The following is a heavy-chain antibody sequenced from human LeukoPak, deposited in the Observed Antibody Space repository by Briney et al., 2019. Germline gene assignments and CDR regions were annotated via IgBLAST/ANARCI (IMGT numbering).Heavy chain of an antibody. V-gene: IGHV4-59*12. D-gene: IGHD3-10*01. Sequence: PSETLSLTCTVSGGSISSYYWSWIRQPPGKGLEWIGYIYYSGSTNYNPSLKSRVTTSVDTSKNQFSLKLSSVTAADTAVYYCARDSGTTGEVKFDPWGQGTLVTVSS. CDR2: IYYSGST. J-gene: IGHJ5*02. CDR1: GGSISSYY. CDR3: ARDSGTTGEVKFDP.